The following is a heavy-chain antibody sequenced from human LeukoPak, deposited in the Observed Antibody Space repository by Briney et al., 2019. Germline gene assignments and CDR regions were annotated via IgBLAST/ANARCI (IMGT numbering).Heavy chain of an antibody. J-gene: IGHJ4*02. V-gene: IGHV4-34*01. CDR3: ARGRLARGHYFDY. D-gene: IGHD3-10*01. Sequence: SETLSLTCAVYGGSFSSYYWSWLRQPPGKGLEWIGEIYHSGDTNYNPSLKSRVTISVDTSKNQFSLKRSSVTAADTAVYYCARGRLARGHYFDYWGQGTLVTVSS. CDR2: IYHSGDT. CDR1: GGSFSSYY.